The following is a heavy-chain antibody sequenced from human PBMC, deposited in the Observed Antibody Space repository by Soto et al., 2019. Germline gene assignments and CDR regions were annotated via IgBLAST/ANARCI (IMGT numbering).Heavy chain of an antibody. CDR1: GGSISSSSYY. D-gene: IGHD3-22*01. CDR3: ARRLYYDSSGFEGGGMDV. CDR2: IYYSGNT. V-gene: IGHV4-39*01. Sequence: QLQLQESGPGLVKPSETLSLTCTVSGGSISSSSYYWGWIRQPPGKGLEWSGSIYYSGNTYYNPSLKKRVTISVDTSKNQFSLNLSSVTAADTAVYYCARRLYYDSSGFEGGGMDVWGQGTTVTVSS. J-gene: IGHJ6*02.